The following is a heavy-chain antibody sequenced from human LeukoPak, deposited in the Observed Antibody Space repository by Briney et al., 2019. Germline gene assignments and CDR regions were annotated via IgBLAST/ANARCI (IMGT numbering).Heavy chain of an antibody. J-gene: IGHJ4*02. D-gene: IGHD3-3*01. CDR3: ARGPLPYDLEWLFDY. CDR2: IKQDGSEK. CDR1: GFTFSNYW. Sequence: GGSLRLSCIASGFTFSNYWMSWVRQPPGKGLEWVANIKQDGSEKYYVDSVKGRFTISRDNSKNTLYLQMNSLRAEDTAVYYCARGPLPYDLEWLFDYWGQGTLVTVSS. V-gene: IGHV3-7*04.